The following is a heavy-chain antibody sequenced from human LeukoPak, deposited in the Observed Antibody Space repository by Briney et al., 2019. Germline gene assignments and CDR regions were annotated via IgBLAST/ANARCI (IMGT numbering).Heavy chain of an antibody. V-gene: IGHV3-21*01. D-gene: IGHD1-26*01. CDR3: ARDSSGSYWGNDAFDI. CDR2: ISSSSSYI. J-gene: IGHJ3*02. CDR1: GFTFSSYS. Sequence: GGSLRLSCAASGFTFSSYSMNWARQAPGKGLEWVSSISSSSSYIYYADSVKGRFTISRDNAKNSLYLQMNSLRAEDTAVYYCARDSSGSYWGNDAFDIWGQGTMVTASS.